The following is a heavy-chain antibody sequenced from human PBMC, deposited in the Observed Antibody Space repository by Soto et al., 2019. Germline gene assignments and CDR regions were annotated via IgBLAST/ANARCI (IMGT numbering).Heavy chain of an antibody. CDR2: IYYSRST. J-gene: IGHJ4*02. Sequence: QVQLQESGPGLVKPSETLSLTCTVSGGSVSSGSYYWSWIRQPPGKGLEWIGYIYYSRSTNYNPSLKSRVTISVDTSKNQFSLKLSSVTAADTAVYYCATWAYDFWSGYPEWGQGTLVTVSS. D-gene: IGHD3-3*01. CDR1: GGSVSSGSYY. CDR3: ATWAYDFWSGYPE. V-gene: IGHV4-61*01.